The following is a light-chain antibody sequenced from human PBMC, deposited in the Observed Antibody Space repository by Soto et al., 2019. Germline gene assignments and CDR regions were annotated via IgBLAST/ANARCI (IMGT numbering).Light chain of an antibody. Sequence: QSVLTQPPSVSGSPGQSVTISCTGTSTDFVSYNRVSWYQQPPGTAPKLIIYEASNRPSGVSNRFSGSKSGNTASLTISGLQAEDEADYYCSSYTSSSTRVVFGGGTQLTVL. V-gene: IGLV2-18*02. CDR3: SSYTSSSTRVV. CDR1: STDFVSYNR. CDR2: EAS. J-gene: IGLJ2*01.